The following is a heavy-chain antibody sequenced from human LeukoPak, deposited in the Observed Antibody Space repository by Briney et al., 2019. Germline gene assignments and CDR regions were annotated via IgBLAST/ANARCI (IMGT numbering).Heavy chain of an antibody. Sequence: SETLSLTCTVSGGSISSSSYYWGWIRQPPGKGLEWIGYIYYSGSTYYNPSLKSRVTISVDTSKNQFSLKLSSVTAADTAVYYYAREGETLSGFDYWGQGTLVTVSS. CDR1: GGSISSSSYY. J-gene: IGHJ4*02. D-gene: IGHD3-16*01. V-gene: IGHV4-30-4*08. CDR3: AREGETLSGFDY. CDR2: IYYSGST.